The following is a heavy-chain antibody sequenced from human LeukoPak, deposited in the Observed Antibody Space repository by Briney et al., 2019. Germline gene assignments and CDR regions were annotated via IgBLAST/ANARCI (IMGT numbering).Heavy chain of an antibody. V-gene: IGHV3-21*01. D-gene: IGHD6-19*01. CDR2: ISSSSNYI. Sequence: GGSLRLSCAGSGFTFSRYTMNWVRQAPGKGLEWVSSISSSSNYIYYADSVKGRFTISRDNAKKSLYLLMNSLRAEDTAVYYCATDVRDEYSSGWYPIGYWGQGTLVTVSS. CDR1: GFTFSRYT. J-gene: IGHJ4*02. CDR3: ATDVRDEYSSGWYPIGY.